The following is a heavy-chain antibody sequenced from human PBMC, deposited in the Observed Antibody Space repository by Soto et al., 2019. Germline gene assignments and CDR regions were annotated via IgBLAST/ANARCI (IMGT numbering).Heavy chain of an antibody. CDR1: GGTFSSYA. D-gene: IGHD3-22*01. CDR3: ARATHPYYYDSSGYYYAPGY. V-gene: IGHV1-69*06. J-gene: IGHJ4*02. CDR2: IIPIFGTA. Sequence: ASVKVSCKASGGTFSSYAISWVRQAPGQGLEWMGGIIPIFGTANYAQKFQGRVTITADKSTSTAYMELSSLRSEDTAVYYCARATHPYYYDSSGYYYAPGYWGQGTLVTVSS.